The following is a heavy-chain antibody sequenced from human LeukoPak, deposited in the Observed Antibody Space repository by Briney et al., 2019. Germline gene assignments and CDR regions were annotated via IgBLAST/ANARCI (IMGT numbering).Heavy chain of an antibody. CDR1: GFTFSSYG. Sequence: GGSLRLSCAASGFTFSSYGMHWVRQAPGKGLEWVAVIWYDGSNKYYADSVKGRFTISRDNSKNTLYLQMNSLRAEDTAVYYCARAALDSSSSRSWFDPWGQGTLVTVSS. CDR2: IWYDGSNK. D-gene: IGHD6-6*01. V-gene: IGHV3-33*08. CDR3: ARAALDSSSSRSWFDP. J-gene: IGHJ5*02.